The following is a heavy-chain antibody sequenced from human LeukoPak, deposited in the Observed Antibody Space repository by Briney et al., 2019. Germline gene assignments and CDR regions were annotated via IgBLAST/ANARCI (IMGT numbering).Heavy chain of an antibody. CDR3: ARAYSNYLGGEDY. CDR1: GYTFTGYD. V-gene: IGHV1-8*01. J-gene: IGHJ4*02. Sequence: ASVKVSCKTSGYTFTGYDINWVRQAAGQGFEWMGWTNPNSGDTGYAHNLQGRITITRDSSTATVFMELSSLRSEDTAVYYCARAYSNYLGGEDYWGQGTLVTVSS. D-gene: IGHD4-11*01. CDR2: TNPNSGDT.